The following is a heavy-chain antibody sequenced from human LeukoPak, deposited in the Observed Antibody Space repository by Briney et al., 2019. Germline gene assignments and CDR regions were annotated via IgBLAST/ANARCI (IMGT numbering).Heavy chain of an antibody. J-gene: IGHJ4*02. D-gene: IGHD3-9*01. V-gene: IGHV1-2*02. Sequence: ASVKVSCKASGYTFTGYYMHWVRQAPGQGLEWMGWINPNSGGTNYAQKFQGRVTMTRDTSISTAFMELSRLRSDDTAVYYCARVVPPDILTGYSPLDFDYWGQGTLVTVSS. CDR1: GYTFTGYY. CDR2: INPNSGGT. CDR3: ARVVPPDILTGYSPLDFDY.